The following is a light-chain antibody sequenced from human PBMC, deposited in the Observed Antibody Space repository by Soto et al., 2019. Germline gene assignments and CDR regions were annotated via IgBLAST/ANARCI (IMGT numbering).Light chain of an antibody. CDR3: GTWDSSLSAAV. CDR2: ENN. J-gene: IGLJ7*01. Sequence: QSVLTQPPSVSAAPGQKVTISCSGSSSNIGNNYVSWYQQLPGTAPKLLIYENNKRPSGIPDRFSGSKSGTSATLGITGRQTGDEADYYCGTWDSSLSAAVFGGGPQLTVL. V-gene: IGLV1-51*02. CDR1: SSNIGNNY.